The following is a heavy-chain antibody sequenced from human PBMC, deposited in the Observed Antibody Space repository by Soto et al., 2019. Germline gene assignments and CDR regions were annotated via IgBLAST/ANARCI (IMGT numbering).Heavy chain of an antibody. D-gene: IGHD2-8*01. V-gene: IGHV4-30-2*01. Sequence: QLQLQESGSGLVKPSQTLSLTCAVSGGSISSGDYSWNWIRQPPGKGLEWIGYIYYGGSTYYNPSLQSRVTTSVDRSRNQFSLKLNSVTAADTAVYYCARVRREYANSGPVDYWGQGTLVTVSS. CDR1: GGSISSGDYS. J-gene: IGHJ4*02. CDR3: ARVRREYANSGPVDY. CDR2: IYYGGST.